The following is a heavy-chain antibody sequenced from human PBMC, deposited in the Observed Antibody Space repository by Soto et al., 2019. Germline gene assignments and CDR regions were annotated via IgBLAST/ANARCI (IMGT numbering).Heavy chain of an antibody. Sequence: QVQLQESGPGLVKPSGTLSLTCAVSGGSISSSNWWSWVRQPPGKGLEWIGEISHSGSTNYNPSLKSRVPIPVDKSRDPFSLKLSSVTAGDTAVYCCAFRGSGSWAVGYWGQGTLVTVSS. V-gene: IGHV4-4*01. CDR3: AFRGSGSWAVGY. J-gene: IGHJ4*02. D-gene: IGHD6-13*01. CDR2: ISHSGST. CDR1: GGSISSSNW.